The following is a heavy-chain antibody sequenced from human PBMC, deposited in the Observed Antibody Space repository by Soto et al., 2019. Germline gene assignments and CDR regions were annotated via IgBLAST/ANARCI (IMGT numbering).Heavy chain of an antibody. CDR2: ISDYNGDT. D-gene: IGHD6-19*01. CDR1: GYTFTNYG. CDR3: ARARITVSETIYYRD. J-gene: IGHJ1*01. V-gene: IGHV1-18*01. Sequence: QVQLGQSGAEVKKPGASVKVSCKASGYTFTNYGISWLRQAPGQGLEWMGWISDYNGDTNYTPELQGRVTMTADTSTSTAYMDLRNLRSDDTAVYYCARARITVSETIYYRDWGQGTLLIVSS.